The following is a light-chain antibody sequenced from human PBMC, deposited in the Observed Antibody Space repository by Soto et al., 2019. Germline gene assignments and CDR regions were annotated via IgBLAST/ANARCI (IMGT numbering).Light chain of an antibody. CDR1: QSISSN. J-gene: IGKJ1*01. Sequence: EIVMTQSPATLSVSPGERATLSCRASQSISSNLAWYQQKPGQAPRLLMFRTSSRATGFPARFSGSGSGTDFSLTISSLEPEDFAVYYCQQRSHWPRTFGQGTKVDIK. V-gene: IGKV3-15*01. CDR3: QQRSHWPRT. CDR2: RTS.